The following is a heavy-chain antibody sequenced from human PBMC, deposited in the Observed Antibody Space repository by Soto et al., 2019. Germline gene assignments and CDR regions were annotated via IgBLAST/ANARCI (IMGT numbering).Heavy chain of an antibody. D-gene: IGHD5-18*01. CDR3: AKGNVDTAMLTLGVFDY. CDR1: GFTFSSYG. CDR2: ISYDGSNK. Sequence: GGSLRLSCAASGFTFSSYGMHWVRQAPGKGLEWVAVISYDGSNKYYADSVKGRFTISRDNSKNTLYLQMNSLRAEDTAVYYCAKGNVDTAMLTLGVFDYWGQGTLVTVSS. J-gene: IGHJ4*02. V-gene: IGHV3-30*18.